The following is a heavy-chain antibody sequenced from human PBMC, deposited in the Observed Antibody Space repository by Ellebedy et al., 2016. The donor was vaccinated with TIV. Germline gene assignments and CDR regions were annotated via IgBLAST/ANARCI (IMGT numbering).Heavy chain of an antibody. CDR1: GFTFSSYA. CDR2: ISYDGSNK. CDR3: ASSTTVTTIGY. Sequence: GESLKISCAASGFTFSSYAMHWVRQAPGKGLEWVAVISYDGSNKYYADSVKGRFTISRDNSKNTLYLQMNSLRAEDTAVYYCASSTTVTTIGYWGQGTLVTVSS. J-gene: IGHJ4*02. D-gene: IGHD4-17*01. V-gene: IGHV3-30-3*01.